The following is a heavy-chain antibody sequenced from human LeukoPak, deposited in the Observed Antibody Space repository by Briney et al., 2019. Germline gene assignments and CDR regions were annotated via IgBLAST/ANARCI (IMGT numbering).Heavy chain of an antibody. Sequence: GGSLRLSCAASGFTFDDYDMSWVRQAPGKGLEWVSGINWNGDSTAYADSVKGRFTISIYNAKSSLYLQMSSLRAEDTAFYYCARNISSAGTSYFDYWGQGTLVTVSS. D-gene: IGHD1-14*01. CDR1: GFTFDDYD. CDR3: ARNISSAGTSYFDY. J-gene: IGHJ4*02. CDR2: INWNGDST. V-gene: IGHV3-20*04.